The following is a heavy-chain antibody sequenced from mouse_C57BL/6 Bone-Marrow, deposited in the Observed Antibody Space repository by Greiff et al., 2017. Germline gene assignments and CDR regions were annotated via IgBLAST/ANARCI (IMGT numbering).Heavy chain of an antibody. J-gene: IGHJ2*01. Sequence: EVQLQQSGTVLARPGASVKMSCKTSGYTFTRYWMHWVKQRPGQGLEWIGAIYPGNGGTSYNQKFKGKAKLTAVTSASTAYMELSSLTTEDSAVNDCTSEVYVNYDYFDDWGQGTTVTVSS. CDR3: TSEVYVNYDYFDD. V-gene: IGHV1-5*01. CDR2: IYPGNGGT. CDR1: GYTFTRYW. D-gene: IGHD2-1*01.